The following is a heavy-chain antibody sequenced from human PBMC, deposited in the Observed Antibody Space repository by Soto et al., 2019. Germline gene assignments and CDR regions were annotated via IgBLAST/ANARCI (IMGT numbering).Heavy chain of an antibody. D-gene: IGHD1-26*01. Sequence: SEALSLTCCVSGGSISRGGYYWSSIGQHPGKGLEWIGYIYSTGSTYYDPSLKRRVTLSVDTSKNQFSLTLSSVTAGDTAVYFCARAYSVYAQPWGQGTLVTVPS. CDR3: ARAYSVYAQP. CDR2: IYSTGST. V-gene: IGHV4-31*03. CDR1: GGSISRGGYY. J-gene: IGHJ5*02.